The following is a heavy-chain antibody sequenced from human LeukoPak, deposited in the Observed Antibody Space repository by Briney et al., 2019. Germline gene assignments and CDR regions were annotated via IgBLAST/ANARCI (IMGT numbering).Heavy chain of an antibody. J-gene: IGHJ4*02. CDR2: ISYDGSNK. V-gene: IGHV3-30-3*01. CDR3: ARDRVGATDYFDY. Sequence: PGGSLRLSCSASGFTFSTCWMSWVRQAPGKGLEWVAVISYDGSNKYYADSVKGRFTISRDNSKNTLYLQMNSLRAEDTAVYYCARDRVGATDYFDYWGQGTLVTVFS. D-gene: IGHD1-26*01. CDR1: GFTFSTCW.